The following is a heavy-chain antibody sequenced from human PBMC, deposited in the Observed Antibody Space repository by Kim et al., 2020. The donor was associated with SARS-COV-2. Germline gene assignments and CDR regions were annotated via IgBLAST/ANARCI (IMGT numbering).Heavy chain of an antibody. CDR3: AKDLSGSGSYPDFDY. CDR2: ISGSGGST. Sequence: GGSLRLSCAASGFTFSSYAMSWVRQAPGKGLEWVSAISGSGGSTYYADSVKGRFTISRDNSKNTLYLQMNSLRAEDTAVYYCAKDLSGSGSYPDFDYWGQGTLVTVSS. J-gene: IGHJ4*02. D-gene: IGHD3-10*01. CDR1: GFTFSSYA. V-gene: IGHV3-23*01.